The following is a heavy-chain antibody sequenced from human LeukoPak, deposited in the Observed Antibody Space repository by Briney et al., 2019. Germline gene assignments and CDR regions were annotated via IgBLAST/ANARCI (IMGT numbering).Heavy chain of an antibody. D-gene: IGHD2-21*02. J-gene: IGHJ4*02. V-gene: IGHV1-8*01. CDR2: MNPNSGNT. Sequence: GASVKVSCKASGYTFTSYDINWVRQATGQGLEWMGWMNPNSGNTGYAQKFQGRVTMTRNTSISTAYMELSSLRSEDTAVYYCAKDDDSTPYYFDYWGQGTLVTVSS. CDR1: GYTFTSYD. CDR3: AKDDDSTPYYFDY.